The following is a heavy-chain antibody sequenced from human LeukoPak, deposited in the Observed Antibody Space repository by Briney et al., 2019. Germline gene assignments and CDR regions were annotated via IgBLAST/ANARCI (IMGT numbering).Heavy chain of an antibody. J-gene: IGHJ4*02. CDR3: ARGEGWLANDY. CDR1: GGSISSYY. V-gene: IGHV4-59*01. Sequence: PSETLSLTCTVSGGSISSYYWSWIRQPPGKGLEWIGYTYYSGSTNYNPSLKSRVTISVDTSKNQFSLKLSSVTAADTAVYYCARGEGWLANDYWGQGTLVTVSS. CDR2: TYYSGST. D-gene: IGHD5-24*01.